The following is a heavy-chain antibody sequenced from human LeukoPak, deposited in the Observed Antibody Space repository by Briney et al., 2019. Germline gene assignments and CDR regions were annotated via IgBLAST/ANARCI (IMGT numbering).Heavy chain of an antibody. CDR2: INAGNGNT. CDR3: AREGTLTSYYDFWSGTYYFDY. Sequence: ASVKVSCKASGYTFTSYAMHWVRQAPGQRLEWMGWINAGNGNTKYSQKFQGRVTITRDTSASTAYVELSSLRSEDTAVYYCAREGTLTSYYDFWSGTYYFDYWGQGTLVTVSS. CDR1: GYTFTSYA. D-gene: IGHD3-3*01. J-gene: IGHJ4*02. V-gene: IGHV1-3*01.